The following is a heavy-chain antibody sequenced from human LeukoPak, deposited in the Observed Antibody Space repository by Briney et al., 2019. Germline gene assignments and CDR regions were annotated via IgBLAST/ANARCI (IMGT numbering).Heavy chain of an antibody. Sequence: SETLSLTCTVSGGSISSGGYYWSWIRQHPGKGLEWIGYIYYSGSTYYNPSLKGRVTISVDTSKNQFSLKLSSVTAADTAVYYCARAEYSEQQLVLDYWGQGTLVTVSS. CDR3: ARAEYSEQQLVLDY. CDR2: IYYSGST. CDR1: GGSISSGGYY. J-gene: IGHJ4*02. D-gene: IGHD6-13*01. V-gene: IGHV4-31*03.